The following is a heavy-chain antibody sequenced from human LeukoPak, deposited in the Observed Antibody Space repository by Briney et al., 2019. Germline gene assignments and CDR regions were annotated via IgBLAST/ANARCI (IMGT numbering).Heavy chain of an antibody. CDR2: ISWNSGSI. CDR1: GFTLDDYA. D-gene: IGHD5-18*01. V-gene: IGHV3-9*01. Sequence: PGRSLRLSCAASGFTLDDYAMHWVRQAPGKGLEWVSGISWNSGSIGYADSVKGRFTISRDNAKNSLYLQMNSLRAEDTALYYCAKDSYGFSWHFDLWGRGTLVTVSS. CDR3: AKDSYGFSWHFDL. J-gene: IGHJ2*01.